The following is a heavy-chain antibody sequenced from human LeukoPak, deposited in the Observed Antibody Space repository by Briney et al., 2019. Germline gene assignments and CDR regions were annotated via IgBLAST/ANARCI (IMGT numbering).Heavy chain of an antibody. V-gene: IGHV3-66*02. J-gene: IGHJ4*02. CDR3: ARAEVIAIFDY. CDR2: IYGVGST. Sequence: PGGSLRLSCAASGFTVSSNYMSWVRQAPGKGLEWVSVIYGVGSTYYADSVKGRFTISRDNSKNTLYLQMNSLRAEDTAVYYCARAEVIAIFDYWGQGTLVTVSS. D-gene: IGHD2-21*01. CDR1: GFTVSSNY.